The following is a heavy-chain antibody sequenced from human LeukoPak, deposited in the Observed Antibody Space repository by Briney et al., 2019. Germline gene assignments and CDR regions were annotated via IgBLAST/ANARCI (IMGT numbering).Heavy chain of an antibody. CDR1: GYTFTSYG. V-gene: IGHV1-18*01. J-gene: IGHJ4*02. Sequence: AASVKVSCKASGYTFTSYGISWVRQALGQVLEWMGWISAYNGNTNYAQKLQGRVTMTTDTSTSTAYMELRSLRSDDTAVYYCARDPISREMATTRKIDYWGQGTLVTVSS. CDR2: ISAYNGNT. D-gene: IGHD5-12*01. CDR3: ARDPISREMATTRKIDY.